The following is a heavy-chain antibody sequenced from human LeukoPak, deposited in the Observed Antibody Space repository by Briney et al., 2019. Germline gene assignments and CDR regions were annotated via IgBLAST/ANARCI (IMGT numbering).Heavy chain of an antibody. D-gene: IGHD2-2*01. V-gene: IGHV3-23*01. CDR3: AKGALSTSWFGMRFDP. CDR2: ISGSGGST. Sequence: PGGSLRLSCAASGFTFSSYAMSWVRQAPGKGLEWVSAISGSGGSTYYADSVKGRFTISRDNSKNTLYLQMNSLRAEDTAVYYCAKGALSTSWFGMRFDPWGQGTLVTVSS. CDR1: GFTFSSYA. J-gene: IGHJ5*02.